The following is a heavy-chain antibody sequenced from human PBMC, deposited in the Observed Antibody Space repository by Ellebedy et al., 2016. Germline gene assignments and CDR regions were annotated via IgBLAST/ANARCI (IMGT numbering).Heavy chain of an antibody. CDR1: GGTFSSYA. Sequence: ASVKVSCKASGGTFSSYAISWVRQAPGQGLEWMGGIIPIFGTANYAQKFQGRVTITADESTSTAYMELRSLRSDDTAVYYCARDSGSEATMPGYWGQGTLVTVSS. CDR2: IIPIFGTA. V-gene: IGHV1-69*13. D-gene: IGHD5-12*01. J-gene: IGHJ4*02. CDR3: ARDSGSEATMPGY.